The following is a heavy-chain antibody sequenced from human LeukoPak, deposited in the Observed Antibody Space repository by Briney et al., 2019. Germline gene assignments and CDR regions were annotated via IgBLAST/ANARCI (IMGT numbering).Heavy chain of an antibody. CDR3: ARQPNLDFDY. V-gene: IGHV5-51*01. J-gene: IGHJ4*02. Sequence: TGESLKISCKGSGYRFTNYWIGWVRQMPGKGLEWMGIIYPGNSNTRYSPSFQGQVTISVDKSISTAYLQWSSLKASDTAMYYCARQPNLDFDYWGQGTLVTVSS. CDR2: IYPGNSNT. CDR1: GYRFTNYW.